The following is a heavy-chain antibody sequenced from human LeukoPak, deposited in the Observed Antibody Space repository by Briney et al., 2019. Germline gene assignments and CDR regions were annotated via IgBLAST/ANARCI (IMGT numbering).Heavy chain of an antibody. J-gene: IGHJ6*02. Sequence: SVKVSCKASGGTFSSYAISWVRQAPGQGLEWMGRINPNIGIANYAQKFQGRVTITADKSTSTAYMELSSLRSEDTAVYYCARDYIAAAGIIGMDVWGQGTTVTVSS. CDR1: GGTFSSYA. CDR3: ARDYIAAAGIIGMDV. CDR2: INPNIGIA. D-gene: IGHD6-13*01. V-gene: IGHV1-69*04.